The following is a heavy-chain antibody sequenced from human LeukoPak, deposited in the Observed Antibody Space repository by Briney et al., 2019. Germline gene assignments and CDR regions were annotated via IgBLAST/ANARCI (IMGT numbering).Heavy chain of an antibody. CDR3: AREYGMDV. Sequence: GGSLRLSCAASGFTFSSYAMHWVRQAPGKGLEWVAVISYDGSNKYYADSVKGRFTISRDNFKNTLYLQMNSLRAEDTAVYYCAREYGMDVWGQGTTVTVSS. CDR2: ISYDGSNK. J-gene: IGHJ6*02. CDR1: GFTFSSYA. V-gene: IGHV3-30*04.